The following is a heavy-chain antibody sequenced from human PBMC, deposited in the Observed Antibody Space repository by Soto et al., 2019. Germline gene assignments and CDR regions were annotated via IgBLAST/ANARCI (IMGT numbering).Heavy chain of an antibody. Sequence: SETLSLTCTVSGGSMGSHYWTWLRQPPGKGLEWIGYISYSGSTYYNPSLKSRVTISADTSRNQFSLKLSSVIAADTAVYYCARADPDASVGYWGQGTLVTDSS. J-gene: IGHJ4*02. D-gene: IGHD3-16*01. CDR3: ARADPDASVGY. V-gene: IGHV4-59*11. CDR1: GGSMGSHY. CDR2: ISYSGST.